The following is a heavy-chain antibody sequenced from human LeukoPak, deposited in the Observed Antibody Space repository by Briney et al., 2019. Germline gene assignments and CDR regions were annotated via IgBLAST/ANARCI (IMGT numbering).Heavy chain of an antibody. D-gene: IGHD3-22*01. CDR2: IYYSGST. J-gene: IGHJ2*01. CDR1: GGSISSYY. V-gene: IGHV4-59*08. Sequence: SETLSLTCTVSGGSISSYYWSWIRQPPGKGLEWIGYIYYSGSTNYNPSLKSRVTISVDTSKNQFSLKLSSVTAADTTVYYCARVRTTYDSSGYYRYFDLWGRGTLVTVSS. CDR3: ARVRTTYDSSGYYRYFDL.